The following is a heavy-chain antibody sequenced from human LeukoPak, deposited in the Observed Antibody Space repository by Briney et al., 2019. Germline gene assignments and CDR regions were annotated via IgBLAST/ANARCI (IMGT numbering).Heavy chain of an antibody. D-gene: IGHD2-21*02. CDR1: GFTFSSYA. V-gene: IGHV3-23*01. CDR2: ISGSGGST. Sequence: GGSLRLSCAASGFTFSSYAMSWVRQAPGKGLDWVSAISGSGGSTYYADSVKGRFTISRDNSKNTLYLQMNSLRAEDTAVYYCAEAYCGGDCSLPSDYWGQGTLVTVSS. J-gene: IGHJ4*02. CDR3: AEAYCGGDCSLPSDY.